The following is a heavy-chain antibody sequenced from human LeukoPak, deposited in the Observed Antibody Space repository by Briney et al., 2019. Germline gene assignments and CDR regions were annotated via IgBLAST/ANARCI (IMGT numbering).Heavy chain of an antibody. CDR2: IYYSGST. Sequence: SETLSLTCTVSGGSISSYYWSWIRQPPGKGLEWIGDIYYSGSTNYNPSLKSRVTISVDTSKNQFSLKLSSVTAADTAVYYCVRGGGSCCRFDYWGQGTLVTVSS. CDR1: GGSISSYY. CDR3: VRGGGSCCRFDY. J-gene: IGHJ4*02. V-gene: IGHV4-59*08. D-gene: IGHD2-15*01.